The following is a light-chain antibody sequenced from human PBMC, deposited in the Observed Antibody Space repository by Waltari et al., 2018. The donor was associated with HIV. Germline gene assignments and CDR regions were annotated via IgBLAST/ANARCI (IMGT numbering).Light chain of an antibody. CDR1: QSISSW. CDR3: QQYNDWPLT. J-gene: IGKJ4*01. CDR2: MTS. Sequence: DIQMTQSPSTLSASVGDRVTITCPASQSISSWLAWYQQKPGKACELLIFMTSTLESGVPSRFSGGGSGTEFSLTISSLQPDDFAIYYCQQYNDWPLTFGGGTKVEIK. V-gene: IGKV1-5*03.